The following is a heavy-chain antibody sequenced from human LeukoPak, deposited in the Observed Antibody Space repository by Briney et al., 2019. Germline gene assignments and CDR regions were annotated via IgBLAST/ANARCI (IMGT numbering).Heavy chain of an antibody. Sequence: GGSLRLSCVVSGFSFTNDCMSWVRQAPGKGLEWIGRVKSKTEGGTTDYAAPVKGRFTISRDDSKNTLYLQMNSLKTEDTAVYYCNSLPYDSSTFFTDKWGQGTLVTVSS. D-gene: IGHD3-22*01. CDR1: GFSFTNDC. CDR2: VKSKTEGGTT. J-gene: IGHJ4*02. V-gene: IGHV3-15*01. CDR3: NSLPYDSSTFFTDK.